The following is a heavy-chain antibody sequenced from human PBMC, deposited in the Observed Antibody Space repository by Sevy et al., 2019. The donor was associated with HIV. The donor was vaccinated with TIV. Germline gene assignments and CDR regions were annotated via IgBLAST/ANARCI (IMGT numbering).Heavy chain of an antibody. CDR3: ASKRGYNHGRIDY. J-gene: IGHJ4*02. CDR2: IRYSGGT. Sequence: SETLSLTCTVSGGSISSSDSYWSWIRQPPGKGLEWIGYIRYSGGTYYNPFLKSRFAMSVDTSEKQFSLKWSFLTAADTAVYYCASKRGYNHGRIDYWGQGALVTVSS. CDR1: GGSISSSDSY. D-gene: IGHD5-12*01. V-gene: IGHV4-30-4*01.